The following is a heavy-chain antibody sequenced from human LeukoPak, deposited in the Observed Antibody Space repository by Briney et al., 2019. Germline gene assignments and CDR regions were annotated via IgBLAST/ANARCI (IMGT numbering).Heavy chain of an antibody. Sequence: SETLSLTCTVSGGSISSSSYYWGWIRQPPGKGLEWIGSIYYSGSTYYNPSLKSRVTISVDTSKNQFSLKLSSVTAADTAVYYCARFPGGAEYRHYYYMDVWGKGTTVTVSS. CDR3: ARFPGGAEYRHYYYMDV. D-gene: IGHD1-14*01. J-gene: IGHJ6*03. CDR2: IYYSGST. V-gene: IGHV4-39*07. CDR1: GGSISSSSYY.